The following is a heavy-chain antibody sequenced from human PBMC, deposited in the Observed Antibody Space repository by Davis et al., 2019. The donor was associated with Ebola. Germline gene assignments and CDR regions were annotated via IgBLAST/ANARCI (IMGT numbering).Heavy chain of an antibody. Sequence: ASVKVSCKASGGTFSSYAISWVRQAPGQGLEWMGWINPNSGGTNYAQKFQGRVTMTRDTSISTAYMELSRLRSDDTAVYYCARALSATYDYYVDVWGKGTAVTVSS. V-gene: IGHV1-2*02. CDR3: ARALSATYDYYVDV. J-gene: IGHJ6*03. D-gene: IGHD2-8*01. CDR2: INPNSGGT. CDR1: GGTFSSYA.